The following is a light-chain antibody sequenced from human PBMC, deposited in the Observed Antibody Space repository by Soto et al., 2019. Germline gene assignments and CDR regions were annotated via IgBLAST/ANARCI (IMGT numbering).Light chain of an antibody. Sequence: DIVMTQSPDSLAVSLGERATINCKSSQSVLYSSKNKNYLAWYQQKPGQPPKLLIYWASTRESGVPDRFSGSGSGTDFTLTITRLQAEDVAVYYCKQYYTTPLLTFGGGTKVEIK. J-gene: IGKJ4*01. V-gene: IGKV4-1*01. CDR2: WAS. CDR1: QSVLYSSKNKNY. CDR3: KQYYTTPLLT.